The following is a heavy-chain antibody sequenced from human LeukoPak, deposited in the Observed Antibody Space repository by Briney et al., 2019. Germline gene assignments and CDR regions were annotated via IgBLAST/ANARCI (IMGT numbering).Heavy chain of an antibody. CDR2: TSYDGTNK. V-gene: IGHV3-30*18. CDR3: AKSTRVNSRDYGMDV. Sequence: GRPLRLSCAASGFFFSSYGMHWVRQAPGKGLEWVAGTSYDGTNKFYGDSVKGRFTISRDNSQNTLCLQMDSLRAEDTAVYYCAKSTRVNSRDYGMDVWGQGTTVTVFS. J-gene: IGHJ6*02. D-gene: IGHD1-7*01. CDR1: GFFFSSYG.